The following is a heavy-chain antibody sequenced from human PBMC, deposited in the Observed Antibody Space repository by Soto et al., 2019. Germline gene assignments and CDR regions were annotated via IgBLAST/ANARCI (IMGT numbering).Heavy chain of an antibody. D-gene: IGHD3-3*01. CDR2: VKSKADGGTA. V-gene: IGHV3-15*07. CDR1: GFSISNAW. CDR3: NTYPDFWGGHTPL. J-gene: IGHJ4*02. Sequence: EVQLVESGGGLVKPGGSLRLSCAASGFSISNAWMHWVRQAPGKGLEWVGRVKSKADGGTADYAAPVKGRFTISRDDSKNKQYLQMNSPKMEDTAVYYCNTYPDFWGGHTPLWGQGTLVTVSS.